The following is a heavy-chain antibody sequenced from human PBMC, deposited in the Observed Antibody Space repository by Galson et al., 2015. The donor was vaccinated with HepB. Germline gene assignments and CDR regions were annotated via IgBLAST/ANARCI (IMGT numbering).Heavy chain of an antibody. Sequence: SLRLSCAASGFTVSSNYMSWVRQAPGKGLEWVSVIYSGGSTYYADSVKGRFTISRDNSKNTLYLQMNSLRAEDTAVYYCAALDAGSYFHYWGQGTWSPSPQ. D-gene: IGHD1-26*01. CDR3: AALDAGSYFHY. V-gene: IGHV3-53*01. CDR2: IYSGGST. CDR1: GFTVSSNY. J-gene: IGHJ4*02.